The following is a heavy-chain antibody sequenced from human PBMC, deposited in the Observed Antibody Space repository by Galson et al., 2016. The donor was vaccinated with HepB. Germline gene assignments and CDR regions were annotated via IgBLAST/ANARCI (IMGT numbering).Heavy chain of an antibody. V-gene: IGHV4-39*01. CDR1: GDSVRSSYY. D-gene: IGHD6-19*01. J-gene: IGHJ4*02. CDR3: ARPTGGYSSDWFWGYFDY. CDR2: VYYSGNT. Sequence: LSLTCTVSGDSVRSSYYWGWVRQPPGKGLEWIGSVYYSGNTYYNPSLKSRAIISVDTSKNQFSLKLNSVTATDTAVYYCARPTGGYSSDWFWGYFDYWGQGALVTVSS.